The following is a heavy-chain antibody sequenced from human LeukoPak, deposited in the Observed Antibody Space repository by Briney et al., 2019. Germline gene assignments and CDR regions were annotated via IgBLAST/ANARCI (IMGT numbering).Heavy chain of an antibody. V-gene: IGHV4-34*01. J-gene: IGHJ5*02. D-gene: IGHD3-10*01. CDR2: INHSGST. CDR1: GGSFSGYY. CDR3: ARQRANYYGSGTFDP. Sequence: SETLSLTCAVYGGSFSGYYWSWIRQPPGKGLEWIGEINHSGSTNYNPSLKSRVTISVDTSKNQFSLKLSSVTAADTAVYYCARQRANYYGSGTFDPWGQGTLVTVSS.